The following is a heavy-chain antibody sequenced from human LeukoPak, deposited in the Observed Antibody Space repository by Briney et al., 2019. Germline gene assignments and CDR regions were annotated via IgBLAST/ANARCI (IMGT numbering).Heavy chain of an antibody. CDR1: GFTFSSYS. J-gene: IGHJ6*02. CDR3: TRDLMDYDVSTGLHHYYMDV. Sequence: KSGGSLRLSCAASGFTFSSYSMNWVRQAPGKGLEWVSSISSSSSYIYYADSVKGRFTISRDNAKNSLYLQMNSLRAEDTAVYYCTRDLMDYDVSTGLHHYYMDVWGQGTTVTVSS. V-gene: IGHV3-21*01. CDR2: ISSSSSYI. D-gene: IGHD3-9*01.